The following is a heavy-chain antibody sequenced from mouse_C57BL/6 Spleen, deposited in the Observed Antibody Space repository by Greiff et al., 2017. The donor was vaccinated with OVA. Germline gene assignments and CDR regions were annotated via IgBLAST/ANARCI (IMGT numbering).Heavy chain of an antibody. J-gene: IGHJ4*01. Sequence: EVQLQQSGPELVKPGASVKISCKASGYTFTDYYMNWVKQSHGKSLEWIGDINPNNGGTSYNQKFKGKATLTVDKSSSTAYMELRSLTSEDSAVYYCARSPGGIYYGNRPAMDYWGQGTSVTVSS. V-gene: IGHV1-26*01. D-gene: IGHD2-1*01. CDR2: INPNNGGT. CDR1: GYTFTDYY. CDR3: ARSPGGIYYGNRPAMDY.